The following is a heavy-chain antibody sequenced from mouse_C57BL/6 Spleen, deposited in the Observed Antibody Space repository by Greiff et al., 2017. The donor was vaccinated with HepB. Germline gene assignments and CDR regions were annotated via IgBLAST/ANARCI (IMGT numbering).Heavy chain of an antibody. Sequence: EVQLQQSGPELVKPGDSVKISCKASGYSFTGYFMNWVMQSHGKSLEWIGRINPYNGDTFYNQKFKGKATLTVDKSSSTAHMELRSLTSEDSAVYYCARSPITPVVGRGFAYWGQGTLVTVSA. V-gene: IGHV1-20*01. CDR1: GYSFTGYF. CDR2: INPYNGDT. D-gene: IGHD1-1*01. CDR3: ARSPITPVVGRGFAY. J-gene: IGHJ3*01.